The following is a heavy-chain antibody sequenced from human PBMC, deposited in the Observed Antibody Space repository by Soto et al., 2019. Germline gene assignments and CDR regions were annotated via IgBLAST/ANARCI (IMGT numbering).Heavy chain of an antibody. CDR3: ARDAPGVAPY. D-gene: IGHD2-15*01. Sequence: QVQLQESGPGLVKPSQTLSLTCTVSGGSIIDGQTYLNWSRQHPERGLEWMGYINYRGTTNYSPALKSRILISLDTSKNHFSLRLTYVTAADTAVYYCARDAPGVAPYWGQGTLVTVSS. J-gene: IGHJ4*02. CDR1: GGSIIDGQTY. V-gene: IGHV4-31*03. CDR2: INYRGTT.